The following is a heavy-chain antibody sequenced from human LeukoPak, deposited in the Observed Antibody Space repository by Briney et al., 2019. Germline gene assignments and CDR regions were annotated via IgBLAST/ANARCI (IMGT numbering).Heavy chain of an antibody. CDR1: AFTFSSYW. V-gene: IGHV3-74*01. D-gene: IGHD2-15*01. CDR2: INRDGSST. Sequence: PGGSLRLSCAASAFTFSSYWMHWVRQAPGKGLGWVSRINRDGSSTNYADSVKGRFTISRDNAQNTLYLQMNSLRAEDTAMYDCARGSDCSGGSSYSYWYFARWGRGTLVTVSS. J-gene: IGHJ2*01. CDR3: ARGSDCSGGSSYSYWYFAR.